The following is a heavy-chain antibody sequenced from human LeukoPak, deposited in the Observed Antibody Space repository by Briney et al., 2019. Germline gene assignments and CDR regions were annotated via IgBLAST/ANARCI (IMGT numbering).Heavy chain of an antibody. CDR1: GYTFTSYG. J-gene: IGHJ5*02. V-gene: IGHV1-18*01. D-gene: IGHD3-10*01. Sequence: ASVKVSCKASGYTFTSYGISWVRQAPGQGLEWMGWISAYNGNTNYAQKLQGRVTMTTDTSTSTAYMELRSLRSDDTAVYYCAREIYYGSGSYYKVATPSNWFDPWGQGTLVTVSS. CDR2: ISAYNGNT. CDR3: AREIYYGSGSYYKVATPSNWFDP.